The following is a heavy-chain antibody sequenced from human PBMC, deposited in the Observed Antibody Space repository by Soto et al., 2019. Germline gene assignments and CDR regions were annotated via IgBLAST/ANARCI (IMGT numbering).Heavy chain of an antibody. J-gene: IGHJ4*02. Sequence: PGGSLRLSCAASGFTFSSYWMHWVRQAPGKGLVWVSRINSDGSSTSYADSVKGRFTISRDNAKNTLYLQMNSLRAEDTAVYYCAREGSLNYDILTGYFGPFDYWGQGTLVTVSS. CDR3: AREGSLNYDILTGYFGPFDY. D-gene: IGHD3-9*01. CDR1: GFTFSSYW. V-gene: IGHV3-74*01. CDR2: INSDGSST.